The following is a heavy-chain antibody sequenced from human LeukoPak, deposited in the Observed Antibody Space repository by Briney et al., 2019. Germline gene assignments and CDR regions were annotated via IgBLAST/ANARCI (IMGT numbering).Heavy chain of an antibody. Sequence: PGGSLRLSCAASGFTFSTYAMSWVRQAPGKGLEWVSAISGSCGSTYYAGSVKGRFTISRDNSKNTLYVQMNSLRAEDTALYYCAKDRSNQASGYYLHDYWGQGTLVTVSS. CDR1: GFTFSTYA. CDR3: AKDRSNQASGYYLHDY. CDR2: ISGSCGST. D-gene: IGHD3-22*01. J-gene: IGHJ4*02. V-gene: IGHV3-23*01.